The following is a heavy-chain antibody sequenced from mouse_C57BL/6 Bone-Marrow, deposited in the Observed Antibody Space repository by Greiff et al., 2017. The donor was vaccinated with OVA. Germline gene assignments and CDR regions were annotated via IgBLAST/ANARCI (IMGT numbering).Heavy chain of an antibody. Sequence: LVESGAELARPGASVKLSCKASGYTFTSYGISWVKQRTGQGLEWIGEIYPRSGNTYYNEKFKGKATLTADKSSSTAYMELRSLTSEDSAVYFCARKVGRDYFDYWGQGTTLTVSS. J-gene: IGHJ2*01. CDR3: ARKVGRDYFDY. CDR2: IYPRSGNT. D-gene: IGHD1-3*01. V-gene: IGHV1-81*01. CDR1: GYTFTSYG.